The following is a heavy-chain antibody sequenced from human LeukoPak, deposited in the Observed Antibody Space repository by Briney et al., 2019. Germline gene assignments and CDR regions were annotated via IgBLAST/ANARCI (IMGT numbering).Heavy chain of an antibody. CDR2: IIPIFGTA. V-gene: IGHV1-69*05. Sequence: AXVKVSCKASGGTFSSYAISWVRQAPGQGLEWMGRIIPIFGTANYAQKFQGRVTITTDESTSTAYMELSSLRSEDTAVYYCARNSYYGSGSYPNFDYWGQGTLVTVSS. J-gene: IGHJ4*02. D-gene: IGHD3-10*01. CDR1: GGTFSSYA. CDR3: ARNSYYGSGSYPNFDY.